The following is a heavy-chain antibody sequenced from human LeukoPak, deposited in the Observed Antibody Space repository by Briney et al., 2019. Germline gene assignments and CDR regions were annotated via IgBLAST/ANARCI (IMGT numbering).Heavy chain of an antibody. CDR3: ARLDSGYDRRGDYYYYMDV. Sequence: PSETLSLTCAVYGGSFSDYYWIWIRQPPGKGLEWIGEINHSGSTNYNPSLKSRLTISVDRSKNQFSLKLSSVTAADTAVYYCARLDSGYDRRGDYYYYMDVWGKGTTVTISS. CDR1: GGSFSDYY. CDR2: INHSGST. J-gene: IGHJ6*03. V-gene: IGHV4-34*01. D-gene: IGHD5-12*01.